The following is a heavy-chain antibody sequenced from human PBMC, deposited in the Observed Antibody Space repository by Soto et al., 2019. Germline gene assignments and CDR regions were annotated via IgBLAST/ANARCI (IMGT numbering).Heavy chain of an antibody. CDR3: ARDQWACGGDCYYYYYYGMDV. D-gene: IGHD2-21*02. J-gene: IGHJ6*02. CDR2: MNPNSGNT. CDR1: GYSFTSYD. V-gene: IGHV1-8*01. Sequence: GXSVKVTCKASGYSFTSYDINWVRQDTGQGLEWMGWMNPNSGNTGYAQKFQCRVTMTRNTSISTAYMELSSLRSEDTAVYYCARDQWACGGDCYYYYYYGMDVWGQGTTVTVSS.